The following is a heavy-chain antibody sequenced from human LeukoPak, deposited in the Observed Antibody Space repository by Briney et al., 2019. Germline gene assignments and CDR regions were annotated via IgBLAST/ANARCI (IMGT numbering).Heavy chain of an antibody. CDR1: GFTFSSYG. D-gene: IGHD6-19*01. CDR2: IRYDGSNK. J-gene: IGHJ4*02. Sequence: GGSLRLSCAASGFTFSSYGMHWVRQAPGKGLEWVAFIRYDGSNKYYADSVKGRFTISRDNSKNTLYLQMNSLRVEDTAGYYCAKDMAHGIAVPGSPGPLDYWGQGTLVTVSS. V-gene: IGHV3-30*02. CDR3: AKDMAHGIAVPGSPGPLDY.